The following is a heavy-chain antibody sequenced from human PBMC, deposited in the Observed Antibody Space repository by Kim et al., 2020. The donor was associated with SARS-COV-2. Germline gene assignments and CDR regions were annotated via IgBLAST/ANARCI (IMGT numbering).Heavy chain of an antibody. Sequence: SETLSLTCAVSGGSISSGGYSWSWIRQPPGKGLEWIGYIYYSGSTYYNPSLKSRVTISVDRSKNQFSLKLSSVTAADTAVYYCARDDGRSAGAFDIWGQGTMVTVSS. CDR3: ARDDGRSAGAFDI. J-gene: IGHJ3*02. CDR2: IYYSGST. V-gene: IGHV4-30-2*01. CDR1: GGSISSGGYS.